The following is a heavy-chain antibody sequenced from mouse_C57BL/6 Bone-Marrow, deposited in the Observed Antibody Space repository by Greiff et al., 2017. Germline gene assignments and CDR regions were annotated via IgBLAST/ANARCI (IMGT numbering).Heavy chain of an antibody. CDR1: GYTFTNYW. Sequence: VQLQQSGAELVRPGTSVKMSCKASGYTFTNYWIGWAKQRPGHGLEWIGDIYPGGGYTNYNEKFKGKATLTADKSSSTAYMQFSSLTSEDSAIYYCAGDYREAMDYWGQGTSVTVSS. CDR3: AGDYREAMDY. D-gene: IGHD2-12*01. J-gene: IGHJ4*01. CDR2: IYPGGGYT. V-gene: IGHV1-63*01.